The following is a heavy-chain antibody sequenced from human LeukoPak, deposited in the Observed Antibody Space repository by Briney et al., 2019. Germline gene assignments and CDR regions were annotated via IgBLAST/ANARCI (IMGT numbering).Heavy chain of an antibody. J-gene: IGHJ4*02. Sequence: GGSLRLSCAASGFTLSTYSMNWVRQAPEKGLVWVSRINSDGSSTTYADSVKGRFTISRDNAKNTLYLQMNSLRVEDTAIYYCARGGSCSGGNCKYTRKEIDYWGQGTLVTVSS. CDR2: INSDGSST. CDR3: ARGGSCSGGNCKYTRKEIDY. CDR1: GFTLSTYS. D-gene: IGHD2-15*01. V-gene: IGHV3-74*01.